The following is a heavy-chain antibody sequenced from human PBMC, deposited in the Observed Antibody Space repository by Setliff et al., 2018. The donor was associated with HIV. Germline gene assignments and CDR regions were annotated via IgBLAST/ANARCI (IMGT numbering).Heavy chain of an antibody. CDR3: AREVRVVLPAAASGNYYYYYMDV. D-gene: IGHD2-2*01. CDR1: GGSTTSYY. CDR2: IYYSGST. J-gene: IGHJ6*03. V-gene: IGHV4-59*12. Sequence: SETLSLTCSVSGGSTTSYYWSWIRQPPGKGLEWIGYIYYSGSTNYNPSLKSRVTISLDTSKNQFSLRLSSVTAADTAVYYCAREVRVVLPAAASGNYYYYYMDVWGKGTTVTVSS.